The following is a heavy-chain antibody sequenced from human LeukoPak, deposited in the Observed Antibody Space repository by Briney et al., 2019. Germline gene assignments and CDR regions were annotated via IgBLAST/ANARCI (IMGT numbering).Heavy chain of an antibody. CDR2: IYHSGST. J-gene: IGHJ4*02. V-gene: IGHV4-38-2*02. Sequence: PSETLSLTCTVSGYSISSGYYWGWIRQPPGKGLEWIGSIYHSGSTYYNPSLKSRVTISVDTSKNQFSLKLSSVTAADTAVYYCARDRSIAAAGTADYWGQGTLVTVSS. CDR1: GYSISSGYY. CDR3: ARDRSIAAAGTADY. D-gene: IGHD6-13*01.